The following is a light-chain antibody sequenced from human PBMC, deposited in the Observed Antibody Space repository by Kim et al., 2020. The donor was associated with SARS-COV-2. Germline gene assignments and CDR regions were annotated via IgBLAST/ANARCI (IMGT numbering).Light chain of an antibody. CDR3: NSRDSSGNLFVV. J-gene: IGLJ2*01. Sequence: LGQTVRITCQGDSLRSYYASWYQQKPGQAPVLVIYGKNNRPSGIPDRFSGSSSGNTASLTITGAQAEDEADYYCNSRDSSGNLFVVFGGGTQLTVL. CDR2: GKN. CDR1: SLRSYY. V-gene: IGLV3-19*01.